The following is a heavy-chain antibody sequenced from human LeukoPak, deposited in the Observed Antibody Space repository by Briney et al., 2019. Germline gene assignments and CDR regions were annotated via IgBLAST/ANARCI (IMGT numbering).Heavy chain of an antibody. J-gene: IGHJ6*03. CDR1: GFTFSSYG. CDR3: AKDLRLRSPFQYMDV. D-gene: IGHD5/OR15-5a*01. Sequence: GGSLRLSCAASGFTFSSYGMHWVRQAPGKGLEWVAVISYDGSNKYYADSVKGRFTISRDNSKNTLYLQMNSLRAEDTAVYYCAKDLRLRSPFQYMDVWGKGTTVTVSS. CDR2: ISYDGSNK. V-gene: IGHV3-30*18.